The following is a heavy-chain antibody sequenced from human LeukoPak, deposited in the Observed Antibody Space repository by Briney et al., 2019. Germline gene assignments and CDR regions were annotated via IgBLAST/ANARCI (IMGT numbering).Heavy chain of an antibody. Sequence: SVKVSFKASVGTFSSYAISWVRPTPSQGLEWMRGSIPIFGTANYPHKFQGRVTNTPDESTSKDYMELRRMRSEDTAVYYCARVHLGYCSGGSCYIGDYWGQGTLVTVSS. D-gene: IGHD2-15*01. CDR1: VGTFSSYA. CDR3: ARVHLGYCSGGSCYIGDY. V-gene: IGHV1-69*01. J-gene: IGHJ4*02. CDR2: SIPIFGTA.